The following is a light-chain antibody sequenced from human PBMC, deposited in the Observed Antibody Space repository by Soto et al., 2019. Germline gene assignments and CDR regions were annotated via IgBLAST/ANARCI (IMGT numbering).Light chain of an antibody. CDR1: SSNIGSNT. CDR3: AAWDDSLKGVL. V-gene: IGLV1-44*01. J-gene: IGLJ2*01. Sequence: QSVLTQPPSASGTPGQRVTISCSGSSSNIGSNTVNWYQQLPETAPKLLIYSNNQRPSGVPDRFSGSKSGTSASLAISGLQSEDEADYFCAAWDDSLKGVLFGGGTKLTVL. CDR2: SNN.